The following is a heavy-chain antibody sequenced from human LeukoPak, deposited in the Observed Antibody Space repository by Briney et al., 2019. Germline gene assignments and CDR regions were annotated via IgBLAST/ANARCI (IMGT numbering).Heavy chain of an antibody. CDR1: GGSINSGGYY. D-gene: IGHD6-19*01. J-gene: IGHJ4*02. V-gene: IGHV4-31*03. CDR3: ARLDSGWPY. Sequence: SETLSLTCTVSGGSINSGGYYWSWLRQHPGKGLEWIGHIYYSGSTYYNPSLKSRVTISIDTSKNQFSLKLSSVTAADTAVYYCARLDSGWPYWGQGILVTVSS. CDR2: IYYSGST.